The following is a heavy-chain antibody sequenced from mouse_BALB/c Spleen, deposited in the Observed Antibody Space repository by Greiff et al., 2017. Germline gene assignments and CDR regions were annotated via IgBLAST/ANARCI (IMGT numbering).Heavy chain of an antibody. D-gene: IGHD2-1*01. Sequence: EVKVVESGPSLVKPSQTLSLTCSVTGDSITSGYWNWIRKFPGNKLEYMGYISYSGSTYYNPSLKSRISITRDTSKNQYYLQLNSVTTEDTATYYCASPFYYGNYEVFAYWGQGTLVTVSA. J-gene: IGHJ3*01. CDR1: GDSITSGY. V-gene: IGHV3-8*02. CDR2: ISYSGST. CDR3: ASPFYYGNYEVFAY.